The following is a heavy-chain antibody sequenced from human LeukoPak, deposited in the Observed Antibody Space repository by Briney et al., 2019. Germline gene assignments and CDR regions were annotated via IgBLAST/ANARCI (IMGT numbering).Heavy chain of an antibody. V-gene: IGHV4-38-2*02. D-gene: IGHD3-22*01. CDR2: IYYTGRT. CDR3: ARGQHYYDTNYPFFDY. J-gene: IGHJ4*02. Sequence: SETLSLTCTVSGYSISSGYLWGWIRQPPGKGLEWIATIYYTGRTYYSPSLEIRVTISVDTSKNQFSLKLGSVTAADTAVYYCARGQHYYDTNYPFFDYWGQGSLVTVSS. CDR1: GYSISSGYL.